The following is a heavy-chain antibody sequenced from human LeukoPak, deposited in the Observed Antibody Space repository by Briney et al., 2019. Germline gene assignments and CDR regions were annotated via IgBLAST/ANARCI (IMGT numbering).Heavy chain of an antibody. Sequence: SETLSLTCAVYGGSFSGYYWSWIRQPPGKGLEWIGEINHSGSTNYNPSLKSRVTISVDTSKNQFSLKLSSVTAADTAVYYCARGFHDFWSGYYPRWFDPWGQGTLVTVSS. CDR1: GGSFSGYY. J-gene: IGHJ5*02. V-gene: IGHV4-34*01. CDR2: INHSGST. CDR3: ARGFHDFWSGYYPRWFDP. D-gene: IGHD3-3*01.